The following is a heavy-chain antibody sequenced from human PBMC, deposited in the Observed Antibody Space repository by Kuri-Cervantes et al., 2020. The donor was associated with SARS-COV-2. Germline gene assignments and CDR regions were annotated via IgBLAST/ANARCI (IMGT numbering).Heavy chain of an antibody. CDR1: GGSFSGYY. Sequence: SETLSLPCAVYGGSFSGYYWSWIRQPPGKGLEWIGEINHSGSTNYNPSLKRRVTISVDTSKNQFSLKLSSVTAADTAVYYCARYYYDSSGYSKYYFDYWGQGTLVTVSS. V-gene: IGHV4-34*01. J-gene: IGHJ4*02. CDR2: INHSGST. D-gene: IGHD3-22*01. CDR3: ARYYYDSSGYSKYYFDY.